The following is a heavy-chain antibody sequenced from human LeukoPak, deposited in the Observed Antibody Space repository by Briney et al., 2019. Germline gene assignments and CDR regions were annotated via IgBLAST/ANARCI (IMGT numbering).Heavy chain of an antibody. CDR2: ISYDGSNK. V-gene: IGHV3-30-3*02. CDR3: AKESGIRSYGAYFPH. CDR1: GFTFSSYA. J-gene: IGHJ1*01. Sequence: SGGSLRLSCAASGFTFSSYAMHWVRQAPGKGLGWVAVISYDGSNKYYADSVKGRFTISRDNSKSTLFLQMNSLRAEDTAVYYCAKESGIRSYGAYFPHWGQGTLVTVSS. D-gene: IGHD4-17*01.